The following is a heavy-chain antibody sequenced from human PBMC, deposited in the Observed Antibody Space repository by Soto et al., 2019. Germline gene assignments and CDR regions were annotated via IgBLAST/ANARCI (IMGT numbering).Heavy chain of an antibody. Sequence: GGSLRLSCAASGFTFSSYSMNWVRQAPGKGLEWVSSISSSSSYIYYAYSVKGRFTISRDNANNSLYLQMNSLRAEDTAVYYCAGDGDIVLMLYADYFQHWGQGTLVTVSS. CDR1: GFTFSSYS. J-gene: IGHJ1*01. D-gene: IGHD2-8*01. V-gene: IGHV3-21*01. CDR2: ISSSSSYI. CDR3: AGDGDIVLMLYADYFQH.